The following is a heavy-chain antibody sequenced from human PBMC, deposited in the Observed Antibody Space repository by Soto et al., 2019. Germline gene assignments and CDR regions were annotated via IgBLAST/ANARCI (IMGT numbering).Heavy chain of an antibody. Sequence: QVQLVQSGAEVKKPGSSVKVSCKASGGTFSSYAISWVRQAPGQGREWMGGIIRIFGTANYAQKFQGRVTITADESTSTAYMELSSLRSEDTAVYYCARSSPPGIAAAGTVGERYYYYYGMDVWGQGTTVTVSS. CDR1: GGTFSSYA. V-gene: IGHV1-69*01. D-gene: IGHD6-13*01. CDR2: IIRIFGTA. J-gene: IGHJ6*02. CDR3: ARSSPPGIAAAGTVGERYYYYYGMDV.